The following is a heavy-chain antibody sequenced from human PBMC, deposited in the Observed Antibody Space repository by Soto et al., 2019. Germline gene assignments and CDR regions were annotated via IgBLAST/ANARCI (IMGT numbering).Heavy chain of an antibody. Sequence: EVQLLESGGGLVQPGGSLRLSCAASGFTFSSYAMSWVRQAPGKGLEWVSAISGSVGSTYYADSVKGRFTISRDNPKNTLYLQMNSLRAEDTAVYYCAKDRATTYSNYGWFVPWGQGTLVTLSS. CDR3: AKDRATTYSNYGWFVP. CDR2: ISGSVGST. V-gene: IGHV3-23*01. J-gene: IGHJ5*02. D-gene: IGHD4-4*01. CDR1: GFTFSSYA.